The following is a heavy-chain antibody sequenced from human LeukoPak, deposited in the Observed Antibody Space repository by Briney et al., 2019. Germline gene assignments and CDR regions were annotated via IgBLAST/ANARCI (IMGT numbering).Heavy chain of an antibody. V-gene: IGHV1-69*04. D-gene: IGHD3-9*01. CDR1: GGTFSSYA. J-gene: IGHJ5*02. Sequence: GSSVKVSCKASGGTFSSYAISWVRQAPGQGLEWMGRIIPILGIANYAQKFQGRVTITADKSTSTAYMELSSLRSEDTAVYYCASMERTNDILTGYLRPWGQGTLVTVSS. CDR2: IIPILGIA. CDR3: ASMERTNDILTGYLRP.